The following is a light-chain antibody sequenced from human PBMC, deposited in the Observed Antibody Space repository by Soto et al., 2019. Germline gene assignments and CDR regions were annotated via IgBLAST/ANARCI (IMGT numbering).Light chain of an antibody. CDR2: GNT. V-gene: IGLV1-40*01. CDR3: QTYDKNLRGWV. Sequence: QSVLTQPPSVSGAPGKTVRLPCPGRSSNIGAGYHVHWYMQLPGKAPKLLIFGNTNRPSGVPDRFSGSRSGSSASLSISVLPAEDEADYDCQTYDKNLRGWVVGGGTKFIVL. J-gene: IGLJ3*02. CDR1: SSNIGAGYH.